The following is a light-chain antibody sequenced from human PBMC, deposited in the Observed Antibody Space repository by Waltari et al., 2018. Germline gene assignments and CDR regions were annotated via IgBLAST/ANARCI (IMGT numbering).Light chain of an antibody. Sequence: QSALTQPASVSGSPGQSITISCTGTSSDVGSYNLVSWYQQHPGKAPKLMIYEDTKRPSGVSNRFSVSKSGNTASLTISGLQAEDEADYSCCSYAGNSALIFGGGTKLTVL. CDR2: EDT. J-gene: IGLJ2*01. V-gene: IGLV2-23*01. CDR3: CSYAGNSALI. CDR1: SSDVGSYNL.